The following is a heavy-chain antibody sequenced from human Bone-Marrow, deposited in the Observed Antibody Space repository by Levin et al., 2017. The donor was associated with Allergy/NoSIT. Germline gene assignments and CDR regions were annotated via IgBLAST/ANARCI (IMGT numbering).Heavy chain of an antibody. V-gene: IGHV3-30*09. CDR2: ISYDGSDE. CDR3: ARSKADYDFWIGRYTSDWFDS. CDR1: GLTFSSYA. Sequence: GGSLRLSCVASGLTFSSYAMHWVRQAPGKGLEWVAGISYDGSDEYYADSVKVRFVVSRDNSKSTLYLQINRLRVEDTATYYCARSKADYDFWIGRYTSDWFDSWGQGTLVTVSS. D-gene: IGHD3-3*01. J-gene: IGHJ5*01.